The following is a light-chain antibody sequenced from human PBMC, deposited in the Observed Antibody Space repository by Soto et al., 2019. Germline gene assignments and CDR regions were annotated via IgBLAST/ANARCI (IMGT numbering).Light chain of an antibody. CDR2: DVT. CDR3: CSLAGGNIFRV. J-gene: IGLJ2*01. V-gene: IGLV2-11*01. Sequence: QSALTQPRSVSGSPGQSVTISCTETSSDVGGYNYVSWYQHHPGKAPKLIMFDVTLRPSGVPDRFSGSKSGNTAYLTISGLQAEDEANYYCCSLAGGNIFRVFGGGTKVTVL. CDR1: SSDVGGYNY.